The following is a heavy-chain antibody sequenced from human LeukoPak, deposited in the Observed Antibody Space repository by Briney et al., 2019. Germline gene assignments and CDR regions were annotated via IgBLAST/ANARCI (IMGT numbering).Heavy chain of an antibody. V-gene: IGHV3-11*01. D-gene: IGHD5-18*01. CDR2: ISSAGTNM. J-gene: IGHJ1*01. CDR3: AKGHTYGMT. Sequence: GGFLRLSCAASGFIFSDFYMSWLRQTPGKGLEWVSYISSAGTNMDYADSVKGRFTISRDNAKDSLFLQMNNLRADDTAVYYCAKGHTYGMTWGQGTLVTVSS. CDR1: GFIFSDFY.